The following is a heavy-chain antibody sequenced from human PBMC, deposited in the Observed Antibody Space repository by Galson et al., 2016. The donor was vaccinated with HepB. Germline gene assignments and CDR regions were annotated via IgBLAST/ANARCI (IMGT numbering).Heavy chain of an antibody. CDR2: ISYDGSNK. CDR1: GFTFSSYG. Sequence: SLRLSCAASGFTFSSYGMHWVRQAPGKGLEWVAVISYDGSNKYYADSVKGRFAISRDNSKNTLYLQMNSLRAEDTAVYYCAKSGGGYTYGTGGLDYWGQGTLVTVSS. D-gene: IGHD5-18*01. V-gene: IGHV3-30*18. CDR3: AKSGGGYTYGTGGLDY. J-gene: IGHJ4*02.